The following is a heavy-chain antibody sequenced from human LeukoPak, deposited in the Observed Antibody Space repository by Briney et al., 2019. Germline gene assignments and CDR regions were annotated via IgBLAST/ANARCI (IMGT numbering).Heavy chain of an antibody. CDR3: ASGGYSNSWYYLDY. D-gene: IGHD6-13*01. CDR1: GGSISSYY. J-gene: IGHJ4*02. V-gene: IGHV4-4*07. CDR2: IYTSGST. Sequence: PETLSLTCTVSGGSISSYYWSWIRQPAGKGLEWIGRIYTSGSTNYNPSLKSRVTMSVDTSKNQFSLKLSSVTAADTAVYYCASGGYSNSWYYLDYWGQGTLVTVSS.